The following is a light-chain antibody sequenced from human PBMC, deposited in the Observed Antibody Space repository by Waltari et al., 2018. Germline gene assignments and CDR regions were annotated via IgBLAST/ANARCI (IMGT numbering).Light chain of an antibody. V-gene: IGKV1-39*01. J-gene: IGKJ4*01. CDR1: QSISSY. CDR3: HQYGSSPHT. CDR2: AAS. Sequence: DIQMTQSPSSLPASVGDRFTITCRASQSISSYLNWYQQKPGKAPKLLIYAASSLQSGVPSRFSGSGSGTDFTLTISGLEPEDFAVYHCHQYGSSPHTFGGGTKVEIE.